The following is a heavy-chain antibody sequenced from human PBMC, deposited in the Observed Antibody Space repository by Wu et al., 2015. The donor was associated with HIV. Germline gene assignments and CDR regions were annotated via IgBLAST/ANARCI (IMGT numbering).Heavy chain of an antibody. D-gene: IGHD3-10*01. V-gene: IGHV1-69*05. J-gene: IGHJ6*04. CDR2: IIPIFGTA. Sequence: QVQLVQSGAEVKKPGSSVKVSCKASGGTFSSYAISWVRQAPGQGLEWMGGIIPIFGTANYAQKFQGRVTITTDESTSTAYMELSSLRSEDTAVYYCARTNSPSYGSGSYYNGDYYYYGMDVVGRRDRRSPSPQ. CDR3: ARTNSPSYGSGSYYNGDYYYYGMDV. CDR1: GGTFSSYA.